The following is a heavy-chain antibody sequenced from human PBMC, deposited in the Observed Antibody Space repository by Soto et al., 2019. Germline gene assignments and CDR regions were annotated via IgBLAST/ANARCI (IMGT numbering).Heavy chain of an antibody. Sequence: SETLSLTCAVSGGSISSGGYSWSWIRQPPGKGLEWIGYIYHSGSTYYNPSLKSRVTISVDRSKNQFSLKLSSVTAADTAVYYCARGRPGGYCSGGSCPQGRGWFDPWSQGTLVTVSS. D-gene: IGHD2-15*01. CDR3: ARGRPGGYCSGGSCPQGRGWFDP. V-gene: IGHV4-30-2*01. CDR1: GGSISSGGYS. J-gene: IGHJ5*02. CDR2: IYHSGST.